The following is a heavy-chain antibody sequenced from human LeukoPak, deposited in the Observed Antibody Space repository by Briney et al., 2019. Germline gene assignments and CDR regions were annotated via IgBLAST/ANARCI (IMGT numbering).Heavy chain of an antibody. CDR1: GYTFTDYY. D-gene: IGHD6-13*01. V-gene: IGHV1-2*02. Sequence: ASVKVSCKASGYTFTDYYIHWVRQAPGQGLEWMGWINPNSGGTNCGQKFQGRVTMTRDTSISTAYMDLSRLRSDDTAVYYCARQATAAAATVFYWGQGTLVTVSS. CDR2: INPNSGGT. J-gene: IGHJ4*02. CDR3: ARQATAAAATVFY.